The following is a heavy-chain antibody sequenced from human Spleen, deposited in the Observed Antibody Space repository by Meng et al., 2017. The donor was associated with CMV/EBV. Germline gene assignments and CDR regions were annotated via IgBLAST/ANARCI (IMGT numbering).Heavy chain of an antibody. CDR1: GFTFNNYA. Sequence: GGSLRLSCAPSGFTFNNYAMTWVRQAPGKGLEWVSSISGSGGSIYYADSVKGRFTISRDNSKNTLYLQMNSLRLEDAAVYYCAKIRSSGSYFRLGAFDIWGQGTMVTVSS. V-gene: IGHV3-23*01. J-gene: IGHJ3*02. CDR2: ISGSGGSI. D-gene: IGHD1-26*01. CDR3: AKIRSSGSYFRLGAFDI.